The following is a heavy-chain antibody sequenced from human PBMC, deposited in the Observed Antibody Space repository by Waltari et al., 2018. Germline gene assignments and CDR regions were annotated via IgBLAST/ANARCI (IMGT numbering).Heavy chain of an antibody. Sequence: QVQLVQSGAEVKKPGASVKVSCKASGYTFTGYYMHWVRQAPGQGLEWMGWINPNSGGKNYAQKFTGRVTMTRDTAISTAYMERSRLRSDDTAVYYCARGPPNIVVVPAVVDPWGQVTLVTVSS. CDR2: INPNSGGK. CDR1: GYTFTGYY. D-gene: IGHD2-2*01. J-gene: IGHJ5*02. CDR3: ARGPPNIVVVPAVVDP. V-gene: IGHV1-2*02.